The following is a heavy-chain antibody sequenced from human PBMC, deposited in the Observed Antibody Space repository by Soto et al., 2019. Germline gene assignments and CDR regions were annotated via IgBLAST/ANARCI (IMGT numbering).Heavy chain of an antibody. Sequence: SGPTLVKPTQTLTLTCTFSGFSLSTSGVGVGWIRQPPGKALEWLALIYWDDDKRYSPSLKSRLTITKDTSKNQVVLNMTNMDPVETATYYCAHIGSIVVVVAATKEGYFQHWGQGTLVTVSS. J-gene: IGHJ1*01. CDR3: AHIGSIVVVVAATKEGYFQH. D-gene: IGHD2-15*01. V-gene: IGHV2-5*02. CDR2: IYWDDDK. CDR1: GFSLSTSGVG.